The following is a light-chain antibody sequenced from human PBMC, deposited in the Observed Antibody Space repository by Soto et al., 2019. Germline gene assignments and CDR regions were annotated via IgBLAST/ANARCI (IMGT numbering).Light chain of an antibody. CDR2: EVT. V-gene: IGLV2-14*01. CDR1: SNDVGAHKY. Sequence: QSVLTQPASVSGSPGQSITISCTGTSNDVGAHKYVSWYQQQPDKAPKLIIYEVTNRPSGVSNRFSGSKSGNTASLTISGLQAEDEADYYCISYTSSSPYVFGTGTKVT. CDR3: ISYTSSSPYV. J-gene: IGLJ1*01.